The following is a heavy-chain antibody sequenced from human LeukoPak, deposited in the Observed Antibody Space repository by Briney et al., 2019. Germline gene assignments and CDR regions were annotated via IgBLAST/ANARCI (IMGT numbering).Heavy chain of an antibody. V-gene: IGHV3-30-3*01. D-gene: IGHD5-24*01. J-gene: IGHJ4*02. CDR1: GFTFSSYA. CDR2: ISYDGSNK. Sequence: PGGSLRLSCAASGFTFSSYAMHWVRQAPGKGLEWVAVISYDGSNKYYADSVKGRFTISRDNSKNTLYLQMNSLRAEDTAVYYCARGGQKHVEMATMTHYWGQGTLVTVSS. CDR3: ARGGQKHVEMATMTHY.